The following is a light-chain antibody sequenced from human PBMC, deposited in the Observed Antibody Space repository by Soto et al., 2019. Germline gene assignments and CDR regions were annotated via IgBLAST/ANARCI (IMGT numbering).Light chain of an antibody. CDR2: TNN. Sequence: QSALTHLPSASLTPGQRVTISCSGSISNIGSSPVYWHQQLPGTAPPLLIFTNNQRPSGAPPPFSDSESGTSASLAISGLPSEDEADYYCAAWDDSLSGYVVGTETNATVL. V-gene: IGLV1-47*01. CDR1: ISNIGSSP. CDR3: AAWDDSLSGYV. J-gene: IGLJ1*01.